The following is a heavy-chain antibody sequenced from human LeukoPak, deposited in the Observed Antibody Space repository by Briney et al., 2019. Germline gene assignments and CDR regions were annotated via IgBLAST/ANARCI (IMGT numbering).Heavy chain of an antibody. J-gene: IGHJ4*02. CDR1: RYTFIEYH. D-gene: IGHD3-10*01. Sequence: EAAVKVSCMASRYTFIEYHMHWVRPAPGQGLEWMGRIKPDGGGTEYAQKFQGRVTMTRDTSIRTAYMELSRLISDDTAAYYCARLSSSDYWGQGTLVTVSS. CDR3: ARLSSSDY. CDR2: IKPDGGGT. V-gene: IGHV1-2*06.